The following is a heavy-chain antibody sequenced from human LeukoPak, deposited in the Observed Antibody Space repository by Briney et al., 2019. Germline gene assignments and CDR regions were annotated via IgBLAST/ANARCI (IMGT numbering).Heavy chain of an antibody. CDR2: ISGSGGST. Sequence: GGSLRLSCAASGFTFSSYAMSWVRQAPGKGLEWVSAISGSGGSTYYADSVKGRFTISRDNSKNTLYLQMNSLRAEDTAVYYCSRDQGGYNYDYWGQGTLVTVSS. CDR3: SRDQGGYNYDY. J-gene: IGHJ4*02. D-gene: IGHD5-24*01. V-gene: IGHV3-23*01. CDR1: GFTFSSYA.